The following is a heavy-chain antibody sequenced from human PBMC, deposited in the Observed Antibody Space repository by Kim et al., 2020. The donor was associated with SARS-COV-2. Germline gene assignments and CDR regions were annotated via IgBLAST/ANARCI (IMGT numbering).Heavy chain of an antibody. D-gene: IGHD5-18*01. CDR2: ISYDGSNK. Sequence: GGSLRLSCAASGFTFSSYAMHWVRQAPGKGLEWVAVISYDGSNKYYADSVKGRFTISRDNSKNTLYLQMNSLRAEDTAVYYCARDGGKAMDYFDYWGQGTLVTVSS. CDR3: ARDGGKAMDYFDY. V-gene: IGHV3-30-3*01. J-gene: IGHJ4*02. CDR1: GFTFSSYA.